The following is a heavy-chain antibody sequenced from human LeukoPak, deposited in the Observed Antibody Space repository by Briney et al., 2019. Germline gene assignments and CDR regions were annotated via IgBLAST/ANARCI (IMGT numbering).Heavy chain of an antibody. Sequence: GGSLRLSCAASGFTFSSYWMHWVRQAPGKGLVWVSRINSDGSSTSYADSVKGRFTISRDNAKNTLYLQMNSLRADDTAVYYCAKTYLYCSGSSCYFDYWGQGTLVTVSS. J-gene: IGHJ4*02. CDR2: INSDGSST. V-gene: IGHV3-74*01. CDR3: AKTYLYCSGSSCYFDY. D-gene: IGHD2-15*01. CDR1: GFTFSSYW.